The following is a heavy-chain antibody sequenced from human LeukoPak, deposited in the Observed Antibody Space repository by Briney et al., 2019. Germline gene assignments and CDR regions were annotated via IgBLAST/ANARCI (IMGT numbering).Heavy chain of an antibody. CDR2: IKQDGSEK. V-gene: IGHV3-7*01. J-gene: IGHJ4*02. D-gene: IGHD6-13*01. Sequence: GGSLRLSCAASGFTFSSYGMHWVRQAPGKGLEWVANIKQDGSEKYYVDSVKGRFTISRDNAKNSLYLQMNSLRAEDTAVYHCAKAESDGIAAVDWGQGTLVTVSS. CDR1: GFTFSSYG. CDR3: AKAESDGIAAVD.